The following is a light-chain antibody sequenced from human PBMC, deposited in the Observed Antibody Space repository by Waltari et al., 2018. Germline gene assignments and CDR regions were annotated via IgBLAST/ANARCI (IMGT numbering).Light chain of an antibody. V-gene: IGKV1-5*03. J-gene: IGKJ1*01. CDR1: QSISSW. Sequence: DIQMTQSPSTLSESVGDRVTITCRARQSISSWLAWYQQKTGKAPKLLIYMASSLESGVPTRFSGSGSGTDFTLTSSSLQPDDFATYYCQQSRSALGTFGQGTKVEIK. CDR3: QQSRSALGT. CDR2: MAS.